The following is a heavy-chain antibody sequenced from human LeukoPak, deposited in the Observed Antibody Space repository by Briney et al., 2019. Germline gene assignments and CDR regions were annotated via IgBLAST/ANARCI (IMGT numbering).Heavy chain of an antibody. Sequence: AASVKVSCKASGYTFTSYGISWVRQAPGQGLEWLGWISAHNGNTNYAQKLQGRVTMTTDTSTSTAYMELRSLRSDDTAVYYCARCAIFGVARGPDDAFDIWGQGTMVTVSS. CDR3: ARCAIFGVARGPDDAFDI. J-gene: IGHJ3*02. CDR2: ISAHNGNT. D-gene: IGHD3-3*01. V-gene: IGHV1-18*01. CDR1: GYTFTSYG.